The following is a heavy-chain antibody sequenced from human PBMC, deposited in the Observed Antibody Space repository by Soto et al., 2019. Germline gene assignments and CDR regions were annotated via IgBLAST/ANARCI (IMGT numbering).Heavy chain of an antibody. CDR1: GFSRSTSGVG. CDR3: APLPWKEIWPRATVVD. D-gene: IGHD2-15*01. J-gene: IGHJ4*02. CDR2: IFWDDDK. Sequence: SGPTLVNPTQTLTLTCTVSGFSRSTSGVGVGWIRQPPGKALEWLGIIFWDDDKRYRPSLKRRVSISKDTSKNQLVLTMTNMAPVDTATYYCAPLPWKEIWPRATVVDWGEGTRVNVSS. V-gene: IGHV2-5*02.